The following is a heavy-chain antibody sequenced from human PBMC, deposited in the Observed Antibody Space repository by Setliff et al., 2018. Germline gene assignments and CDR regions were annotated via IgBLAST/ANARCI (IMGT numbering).Heavy chain of an antibody. CDR3: ARGPRFDYESPTYRRRFDP. D-gene: IGHD3-22*01. CDR2: INHRGTT. CDR1: GGSFSGCY. V-gene: IGHV4-34*01. Sequence: PSETLSLTCAVYGGSFSGCYWNWIRQAPGKGLEWIGEINHRGTTSYTPSLKGRVTISVDTSKNLFSLKLSSVTAADTAVYFCARGPRFDYESPTYRRRFDPWGQGTAVTVSS. J-gene: IGHJ5*02.